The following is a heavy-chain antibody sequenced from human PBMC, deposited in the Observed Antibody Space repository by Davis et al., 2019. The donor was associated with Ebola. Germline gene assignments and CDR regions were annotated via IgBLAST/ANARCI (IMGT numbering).Heavy chain of an antibody. J-gene: IGHJ4*02. D-gene: IGHD3-9*01. V-gene: IGHV3-48*03. CDR2: ISGSATST. CDR3: ARDAFSLSRYDTEDH. Sequence: GESLKISCAASGFTFYRYEMNWVRQAPGKGLEWVSYISGSATSTFYADSVKGRFTISRDKARDSLYLQMDSLRVEDTAIYYCARDAFSLSRYDTEDHWGQGTLVTVSS. CDR1: GFTFYRYE.